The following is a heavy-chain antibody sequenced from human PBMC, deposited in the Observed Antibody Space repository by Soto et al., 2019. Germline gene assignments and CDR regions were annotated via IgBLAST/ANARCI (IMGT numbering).Heavy chain of an antibody. V-gene: IGHV4-39*01. CDR1: GGSISSSSYY. J-gene: IGHJ4*02. CDR3: ARSGYSSGWYPLNFDY. CDR2: IYYSGST. D-gene: IGHD6-19*01. Sequence: SETLSLTCTVSGGSISSSSYYWGWIRQPPGKGLEWIGSIYYSGSTCYNPSLKSRVTISVDTSKNQFSLKLSSVTAADTAVYYCARSGYSSGWYPLNFDYWGQGTLVTVSS.